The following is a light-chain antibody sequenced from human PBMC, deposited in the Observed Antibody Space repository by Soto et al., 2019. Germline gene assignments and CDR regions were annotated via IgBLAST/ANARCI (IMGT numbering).Light chain of an antibody. CDR1: QSLVHSDGNTY. CDR2: NIS. J-gene: IGKJ1*01. V-gene: IGKV2-24*01. Sequence: DLVMTQTPLSSPVTLGQPASISCRSSQSLVHSDGNTYLSWLQQRPGQPPRLLIYNISHRFSRVPERFSGSGAGTDFTLKVSRVEAGDVGVYYCTQASRFSRTFGHGTKVEVK. CDR3: TQASRFSRT.